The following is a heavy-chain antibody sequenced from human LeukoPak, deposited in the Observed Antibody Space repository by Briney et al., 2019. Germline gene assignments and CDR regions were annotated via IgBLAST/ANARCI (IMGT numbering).Heavy chain of an antibody. Sequence: GGSLRLSCAASGFTFSAHWMSWVRQAPGKGLEWVANIKQDESEKSYVDSVKGRFTISRDSAKKSLYLQMNSLRAEDTAVYYCARDLSLYCSGGSCYSLNYWGQGTLVTVSS. D-gene: IGHD2-15*01. V-gene: IGHV3-7*01. CDR1: GFTFSAHW. CDR3: ARDLSLYCSGGSCYSLNY. CDR2: IKQDESEK. J-gene: IGHJ4*02.